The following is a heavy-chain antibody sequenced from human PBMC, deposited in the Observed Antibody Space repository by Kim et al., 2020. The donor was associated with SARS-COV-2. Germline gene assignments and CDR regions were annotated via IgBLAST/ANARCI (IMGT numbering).Heavy chain of an antibody. D-gene: IGHD2-2*01. Sequence: AQKLPGRVTMTRDTSINTAYMELSSLRSDDAAVYYCARGGVNPAAPADHWGQGTLVTVSS. J-gene: IGHJ4*02. CDR3: ARGGVNPAAPADH. V-gene: IGHV1-2*02.